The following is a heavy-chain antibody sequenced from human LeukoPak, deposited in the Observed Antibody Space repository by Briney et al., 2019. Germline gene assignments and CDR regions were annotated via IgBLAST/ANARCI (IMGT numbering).Heavy chain of an antibody. CDR1: GYIFTSYN. CDR3: ARSIRYFDWLAPYYYMDV. CDR2: INPSGGST. V-gene: IGHV1-46*01. J-gene: IGHJ6*03. Sequence: ASVKVSCKASGYIFTSYNIYWVRQAPGQGLEWMGIINPSGGSTNYAQKFQGRVTITADKSTSTAYMELSSLRSEDTAVYYCARSIRYFDWLAPYYYMDVWGKGTTVTVSS. D-gene: IGHD3-9*01.